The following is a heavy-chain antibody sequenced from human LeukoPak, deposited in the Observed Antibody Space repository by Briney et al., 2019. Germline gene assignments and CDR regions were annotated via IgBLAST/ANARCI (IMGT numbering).Heavy chain of an antibody. Sequence: GGSLRLSCAASGFTFSSYEMNWVRQAPGKGLERVSYISSSGSTIYYADSVKGRFTISRDNAKNSLYLQMNSLRAEDTAVYYCARDNELWGAAGYFDYWGQGTLVTVSS. D-gene: IGHD2-21*01. CDR2: ISSSGSTI. CDR1: GFTFSSYE. CDR3: ARDNELWGAAGYFDY. V-gene: IGHV3-48*03. J-gene: IGHJ4*02.